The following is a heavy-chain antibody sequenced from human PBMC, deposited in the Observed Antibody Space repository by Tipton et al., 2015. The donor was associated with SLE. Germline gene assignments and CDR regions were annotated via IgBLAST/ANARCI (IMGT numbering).Heavy chain of an antibody. D-gene: IGHD6-13*01. CDR1: GFTFDDYA. J-gene: IGHJ4*02. Sequence: SLRLSCAASGFTFDDYAMHWVRQAPGKGLEWVSGISWNSGSIGYADSVKGRFTISRDNSKNTLYLQMNSLRAEDTAVYYCAKDSGYFFDYWGQGTLVTVSS. CDR3: AKDSGYFFDY. CDR2: ISWNSGSI. V-gene: IGHV3-9*01.